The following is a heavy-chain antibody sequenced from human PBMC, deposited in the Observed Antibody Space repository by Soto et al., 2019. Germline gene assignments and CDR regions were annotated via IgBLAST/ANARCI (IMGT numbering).Heavy chain of an antibody. Sequence: ASVKVSCKASGYTFTSYGISWVRQAPGQGLEWMGWISAYNGNTNYAQKLQGRVTMTTDTSTSTAYMELRSLRSEDTAVYYCARGGPLLRFLEWLSYWGQGTLVTVSS. CDR1: GYTFTSYG. CDR3: ARGGPLLRFLEWLSY. CDR2: ISAYNGNT. J-gene: IGHJ4*02. D-gene: IGHD3-3*01. V-gene: IGHV1-18*01.